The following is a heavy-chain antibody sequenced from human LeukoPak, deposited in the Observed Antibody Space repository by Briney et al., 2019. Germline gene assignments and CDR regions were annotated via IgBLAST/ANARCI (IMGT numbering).Heavy chain of an antibody. V-gene: IGHV4-39*01. CDR2: IYYSGST. J-gene: IGHJ4*02. CDR3: ARLAQGSGSYGFDY. Sequence: SETLSLTCTVSGGSISSSSYFWGWIRQPPGKGLEWIGTIYYSGSTYYNPSPKSRVTISVDTSENQFSLKLSSVTAADTAVYYCARLAQGSGSYGFDYWGQGTLVTVSS. CDR1: GGSISSSSYF. D-gene: IGHD3-10*01.